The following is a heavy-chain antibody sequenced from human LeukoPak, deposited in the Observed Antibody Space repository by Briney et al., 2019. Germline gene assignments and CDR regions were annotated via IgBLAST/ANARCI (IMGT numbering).Heavy chain of an antibody. V-gene: IGHV4-59*01. Sequence: SKTLSLTCTVSGGSISPYYWSWIRQPPGKGLEWIGYIYYSGSTNYNPSLKSRVTMSVDTSKNQFSLKLSSVTAADTAVYYCARVSTYDFWSGPDYWGQGTLVTVSS. CDR2: IYYSGST. J-gene: IGHJ4*02. CDR1: GGSISPYY. CDR3: ARVSTYDFWSGPDY. D-gene: IGHD3-3*01.